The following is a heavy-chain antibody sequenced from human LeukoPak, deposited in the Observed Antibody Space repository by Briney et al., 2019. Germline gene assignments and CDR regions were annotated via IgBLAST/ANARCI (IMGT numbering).Heavy chain of an antibody. J-gene: IGHJ4*02. Sequence: SGTLSLTCAVSGGSISSSNWWSWARQPPGKGLEWIGEIYHSGSTNYNPSLKSRVTISVDKSKNQFSLKLSSVTAADTAVYYCARVSPMVRGVIDYWGQGTLVTVSS. D-gene: IGHD3-10*01. V-gene: IGHV4-4*02. CDR3: ARVSPMVRGVIDY. CDR2: IYHSGST. CDR1: GGSISSSNW.